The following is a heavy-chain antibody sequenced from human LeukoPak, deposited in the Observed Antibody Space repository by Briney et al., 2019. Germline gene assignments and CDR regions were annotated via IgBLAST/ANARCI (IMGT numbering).Heavy chain of an antibody. Sequence: ASVKVSCKASAYTFTGYYLHWVRQAPGQRLEWMGWIDPNNGDTNYAQKFQGRVTMTRDRSISTAYMEVSRLTPDDTAVYYCARRSRNGLDAFDIWGLGTMVTVSS. CDR3: ARRSRNGLDAFDI. CDR1: AYTFTGYY. D-gene: IGHD2-8*01. J-gene: IGHJ3*02. CDR2: IDPNNGDT. V-gene: IGHV1-2*02.